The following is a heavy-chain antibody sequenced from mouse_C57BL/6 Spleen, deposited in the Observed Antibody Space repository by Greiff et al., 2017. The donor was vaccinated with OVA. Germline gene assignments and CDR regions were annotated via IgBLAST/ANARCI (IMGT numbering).Heavy chain of an antibody. Sequence: VQLKQSGPGLVQPSQSLSITCTVSGFSLTSYGVHWVRQSPGKGLEWLGVIWSCGSTDYNAAFISRLSISKDNSKSQVFFKMNSLQADDTAIYYCARNYDLDFSMDYWGQGTSVTVSS. D-gene: IGHD2-12*01. J-gene: IGHJ4*01. CDR3: ARNYDLDFSMDY. CDR1: GFSLTSYG. V-gene: IGHV2-2*01. CDR2: IWSCGST.